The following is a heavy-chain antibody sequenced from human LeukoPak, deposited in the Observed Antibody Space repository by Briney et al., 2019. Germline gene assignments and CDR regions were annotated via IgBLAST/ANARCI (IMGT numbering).Heavy chain of an antibody. D-gene: IGHD3-22*01. CDR1: GVTLSDHH. CDR3: ARDGAEGDNSAFDM. Sequence: GGSLRLSCAASGVTLSDHHMDWVRQAPGKGLEWVGRTRDKARGYTTEYAASVKGRFTISRDDSKTLVYLQMNSLRTEDTAVYFCARDGAEGDNSAFDMWGQGTVVTASS. J-gene: IGHJ3*02. CDR2: TRDKARGYTT. V-gene: IGHV3-72*01.